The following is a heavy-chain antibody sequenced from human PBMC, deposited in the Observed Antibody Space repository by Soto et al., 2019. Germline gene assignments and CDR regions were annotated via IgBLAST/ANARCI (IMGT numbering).Heavy chain of an antibody. J-gene: IGHJ4*02. V-gene: IGHV4-59*01. D-gene: IGHD4-17*01. CDR1: GGSIRSYY. CDR2: IYYSRST. Sequence: SETLSLTCTVSGGSIRSYYWSWIRQPPGKGLEWIRNIYYSRSTNYNTSIKKQITISVDTSKNLFSLKLSSVTAADTAVYYCARTYGDCFDYWGQGTLVTVS. CDR3: ARTYGDCFDY.